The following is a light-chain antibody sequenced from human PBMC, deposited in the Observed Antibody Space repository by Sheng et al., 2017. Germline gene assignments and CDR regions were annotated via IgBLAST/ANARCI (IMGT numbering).Light chain of an antibody. V-gene: IGLV2-14*03. Sequence: QSALTQPASVSGSPGQSITISCSGISGDISAYSYVSWYQKYPGKAPRVVIYDASKRPSGVSNRFSGSKSGNTASLTISGLQAEDEADYYCSSYTGSNNLYVFGTGTKVTVL. CDR2: DAS. CDR3: SSYTGSNNLYV. J-gene: IGLJ1*01. CDR1: SGDISAYSY.